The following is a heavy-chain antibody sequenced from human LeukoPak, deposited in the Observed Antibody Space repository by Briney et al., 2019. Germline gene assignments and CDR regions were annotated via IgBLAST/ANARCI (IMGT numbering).Heavy chain of an antibody. J-gene: IGHJ3*02. V-gene: IGHV5-51*01. CDR3: AMPRGGELSFPGAFDI. D-gene: IGHD3-16*02. CDR2: IYPGDSDT. Sequence: GESLKISCKGSGYSFTSYWIGWVRQLPGKGLEWLGIIYPGDSDTRYSPSFQGQVTISADKSISTAYLQWSSLKASDTAMYYCAMPRGGELSFPGAFDIWGQRTMVTVSS. CDR1: GYSFTSYW.